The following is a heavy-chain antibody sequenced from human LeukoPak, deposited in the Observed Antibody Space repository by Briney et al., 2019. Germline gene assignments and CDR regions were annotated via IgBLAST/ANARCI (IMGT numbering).Heavy chain of an antibody. V-gene: IGHV3-53*01. J-gene: IGHJ4*02. CDR1: GFTVSSNY. CDR2: IYSDGST. Sequence: GGSLRLSCAACGFTVSSNYMSWVRQAPGKGLEWVSVIYSDGSTYYADSVKGRFTISRDNPKNMLYLQLNSLRAEDTAVYYCAKGDPPTYYDILTGQDYWGQGTLVTVSS. D-gene: IGHD3-9*01. CDR3: AKGDPPTYYDILTGQDY.